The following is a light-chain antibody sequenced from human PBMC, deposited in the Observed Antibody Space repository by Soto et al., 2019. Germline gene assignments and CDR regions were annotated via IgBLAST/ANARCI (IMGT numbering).Light chain of an antibody. V-gene: IGKV3-11*01. J-gene: IGKJ5*01. CDR3: QQHSNWPIT. CDR1: QSLSSF. CDR2: DAS. Sequence: EIVLTQSPATLSLSPGERATLSCRASQSLSSFLAWYQQKPGQAPRLLIYDASNRATGIPARFSGSGSGTDFTLTISSLEPEDFAVYYCQQHSNWPITFGQGTRLEIK.